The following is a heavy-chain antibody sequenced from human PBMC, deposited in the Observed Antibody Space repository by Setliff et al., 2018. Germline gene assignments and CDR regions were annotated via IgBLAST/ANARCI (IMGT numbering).Heavy chain of an antibody. J-gene: IGHJ4*02. D-gene: IGHD6-19*01. CDR1: GYTFTGYY. CDR2: INPNSGGT. Sequence: GASVKVSCKASGYTFTGYYMHWVRQAPGQGLEWMGWINPNSGGTNYAQKFQGWVTMTRDTSISTAYMELSRLRSDDTAVYYCARPSGQSSGWYSTHLHFDHWGQGTLVTVSS. CDR3: ARPSGQSSGWYSTHLHFDH. V-gene: IGHV1-2*04.